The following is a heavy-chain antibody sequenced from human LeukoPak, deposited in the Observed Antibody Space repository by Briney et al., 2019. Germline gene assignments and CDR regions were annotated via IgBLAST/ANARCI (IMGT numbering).Heavy chain of an antibody. CDR1: GFTFSSYS. Sequence: GGSLRLSCAASGFTFSSYSMNWVRQAPGKGLEWVSSISSSSSYIYYADSVKGRFTISRDNAQNSLYLQMNSLRAEDTAVYYCASIPVDYYGSGSLDYWGQGTLVTVSS. CDR3: ASIPVDYYGSGSLDY. J-gene: IGHJ4*02. D-gene: IGHD3-10*01. V-gene: IGHV3-21*01. CDR2: ISSSSSYI.